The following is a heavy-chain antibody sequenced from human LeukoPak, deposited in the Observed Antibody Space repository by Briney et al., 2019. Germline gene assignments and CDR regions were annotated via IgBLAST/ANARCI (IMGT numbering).Heavy chain of an antibody. Sequence: GASVKVSCKASGYTFTDDDMHWVRQAPGLGLEWMGWINPNSGGTNYAQKFQGRVTMTRDTSISTAYMELSRLRSDDTAVYYCARGGRSLGYCSSSSCLDWSDPWGQGTLVTVSS. CDR3: ARGGRSLGYCSSSSCLDWSDP. V-gene: IGHV1-2*02. D-gene: IGHD2-2*01. J-gene: IGHJ5*02. CDR1: GYTFTDDD. CDR2: INPNSGGT.